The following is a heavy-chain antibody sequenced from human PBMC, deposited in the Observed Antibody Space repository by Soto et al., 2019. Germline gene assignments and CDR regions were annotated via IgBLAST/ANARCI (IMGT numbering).Heavy chain of an antibody. V-gene: IGHV3-53*01. Sequence: GGSLRLSWAACGFTVSSNYMSWVRQAPGKGLEWVSVIYSGGSTYYADSVKGRFTVSRDISKNTLFLQMNSLRAEDTALYYCARSPLVRATKYWGQGTLVTVSP. CDR2: IYSGGST. CDR3: ARSPLVRATKY. CDR1: GFTVSSNY. J-gene: IGHJ4*02. D-gene: IGHD1-26*01.